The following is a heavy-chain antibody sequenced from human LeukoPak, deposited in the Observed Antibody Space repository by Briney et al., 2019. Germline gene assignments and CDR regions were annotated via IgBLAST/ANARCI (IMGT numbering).Heavy chain of an antibody. J-gene: IGHJ4*02. V-gene: IGHV3-30-3*01. D-gene: IGHD3-22*01. CDR3: ARPDYYDRRISSSPFDY. Sequence: GGSLRLSCAASGFTFSSYAMHWVRQAPGRGLEWVAVISYDGSNKYYADSVKGRFTISRDNSKNTLYLQMNSLRAEDTAVYYCARPDYYDRRISSSPFDYWGQGTLVTVSS. CDR1: GFTFSSYA. CDR2: ISYDGSNK.